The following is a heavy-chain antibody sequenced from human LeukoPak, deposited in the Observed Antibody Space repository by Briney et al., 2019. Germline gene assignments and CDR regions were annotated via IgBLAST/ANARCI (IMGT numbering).Heavy chain of an antibody. CDR3: ARKNYGDYEIYYYYGMDV. Sequence: ALVKVSCKASGGTFSSYAISWVRQAPGQGLEWMGGIIPIFGTANYAQKFQGRVTITADESTSTAYMELSSLRSEDTAVYHCARKNYGDYEIYYYYGMDVWGQGTTVTVSS. CDR2: IIPIFGTA. V-gene: IGHV1-69*13. D-gene: IGHD4-17*01. J-gene: IGHJ6*02. CDR1: GGTFSSYA.